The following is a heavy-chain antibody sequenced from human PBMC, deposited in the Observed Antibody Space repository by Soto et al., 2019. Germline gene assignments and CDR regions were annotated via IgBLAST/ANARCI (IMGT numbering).Heavy chain of an antibody. J-gene: IGHJ4*02. D-gene: IGHD3-16*01. CDR3: ASWGNIVPVSPPDFDH. V-gene: IGHV3-74*01. CDR1: GYTFSTYG. Sequence: PGGSLRLSCAASGYTFSTYGMNGVRQTPGKGLMWVSRISPDGSNRGYADSAEGRFTVSRDNAKNTLYLQMHSLRAEDAAMYYCASWGNIVPVSPPDFDHWGEGTLVTVSS. CDR2: ISPDGSNR.